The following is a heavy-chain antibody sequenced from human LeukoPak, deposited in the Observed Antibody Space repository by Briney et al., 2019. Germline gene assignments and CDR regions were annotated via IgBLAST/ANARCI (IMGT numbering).Heavy chain of an antibody. D-gene: IGHD3-22*01. CDR1: RFTFSSYS. CDR2: ISSSRSTI. CDR3: ARDPFKRITMKVVVHHYFDY. Sequence: PGGSLRLSCAASRFTFSSYSMNWVRQAPGKGLEGVSYISSSRSTIYYADSVKGRFTISRDNAKNSLYLQMNSLRAEDTAVFYCARDPFKRITMKVVVHHYFDYWGQGTLVTVSS. V-gene: IGHV3-48*01. J-gene: IGHJ4*02.